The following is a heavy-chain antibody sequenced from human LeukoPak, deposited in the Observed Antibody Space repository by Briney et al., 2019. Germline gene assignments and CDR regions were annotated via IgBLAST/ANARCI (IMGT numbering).Heavy chain of an antibody. J-gene: IGHJ4*02. CDR3: AKDQLDYGSGSYFSYDY. D-gene: IGHD3-10*01. CDR2: IKQDGSEK. CDR1: GFTFSTYW. Sequence: GGSLRLSCAASGFTFSTYWMSWVRQAPGKGLEWVANIKQDGSEKFYVDSVKGRFTISRDNSENTLYLQMNSLRADDTAVYYCAKDQLDYGSGSYFSYDYWGQGILVTVSS. V-gene: IGHV3-7*05.